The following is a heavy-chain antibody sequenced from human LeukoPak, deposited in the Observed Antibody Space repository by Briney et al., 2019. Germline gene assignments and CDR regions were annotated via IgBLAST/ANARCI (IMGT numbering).Heavy chain of an antibody. CDR3: ATTGYSSRNY. Sequence: GGSLRLSCAASGFTFSSYAMGWVRQAPGKGLEWVSSISGRDGSTYYAKSVKGRFTISRDNSKNTLYLQMNSLRAEDTAVYFCATTGYSSRNYWGQGTLVTVSS. V-gene: IGHV3-23*01. J-gene: IGHJ4*02. D-gene: IGHD6-13*01. CDR1: GFTFSSYA. CDR2: ISGRDGST.